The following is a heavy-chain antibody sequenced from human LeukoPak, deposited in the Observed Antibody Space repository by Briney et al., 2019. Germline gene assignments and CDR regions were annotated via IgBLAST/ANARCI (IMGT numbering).Heavy chain of an antibody. D-gene: IGHD3-10*01. CDR2: INHSGST. V-gene: IGHV4-34*01. CDR3: ARTTYGSFDY. Sequence: SETLSLPWPVLGGSSGGSSWGWFRKPPGKGLEWIGEINHSGSTNYNPSLKSRVTISVDTSKNQFSLKLSSVTAADTAVYYCARTTYGSFDYWGQGTLVTVSS. J-gene: IGHJ4*02. CDR1: GGSSGGSS.